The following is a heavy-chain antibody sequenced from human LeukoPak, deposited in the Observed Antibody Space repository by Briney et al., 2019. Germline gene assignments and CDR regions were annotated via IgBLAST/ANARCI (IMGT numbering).Heavy chain of an antibody. J-gene: IGHJ5*02. CDR3: ARSNLYCSSTSCRAFDP. Sequence: SETLSLTCAVYGGSFSGYYWSWIRQPPGKGLEWIGEINHSGSTNYSPSLKSRVTISVDTSKNQFSLKLSSVTAADTAVYYCARSNLYCSSTSCRAFDPWGQGTLVTVSS. V-gene: IGHV4-34*01. D-gene: IGHD2-2*01. CDR1: GGSFSGYY. CDR2: INHSGST.